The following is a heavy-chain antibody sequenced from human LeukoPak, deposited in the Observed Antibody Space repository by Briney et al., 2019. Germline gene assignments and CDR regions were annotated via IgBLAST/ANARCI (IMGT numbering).Heavy chain of an antibody. J-gene: IGHJ5*02. V-gene: IGHV4-4*07. CDR2: IYTSGIT. CDR1: GDSISSYY. CDR3: ARAPDYLTNWFDP. D-gene: IGHD4-11*01. Sequence: SETLSLTCTVSGDSISSYYWSWIRQPAGKGLEWIGRIYTSGITNYNPSLKSRVTMSVDASKNQFSLKVNSVTAADTAVYYCARAPDYLTNWFDPWGQGTLVTVSS.